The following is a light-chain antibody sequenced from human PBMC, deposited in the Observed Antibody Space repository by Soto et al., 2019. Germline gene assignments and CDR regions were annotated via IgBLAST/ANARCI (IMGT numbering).Light chain of an antibody. V-gene: IGLV1-40*01. CDR3: QSYDSSLRGVV. J-gene: IGLJ2*01. CDR2: GNS. Sequence: QSVLTQPPSVSGAPRQRVTISCTGSSSNIGAGYDVHWYQQLPGTAPKLLIYGNSNRPSGVPDRFSGSKSGTSASLAITGLQPEDEADYYCQSYDSSLRGVVFGGGTKLTVL. CDR1: SSNIGAGYD.